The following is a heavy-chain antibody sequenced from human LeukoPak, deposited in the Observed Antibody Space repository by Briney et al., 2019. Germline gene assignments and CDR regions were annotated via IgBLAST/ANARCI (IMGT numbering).Heavy chain of an antibody. V-gene: IGHV3-33*08. Sequence: GGSLRLSCAASGFTFSTYGMHWVRQAPGKGLEWVAVIWYGGSNTYYADSVKGRFTISRDNDKNSLYLQMNSLRVEDTAVYYCARVRGSKSSDWAFDYWGQGTLVTVSS. J-gene: IGHJ4*02. CDR1: GFTFSTYG. CDR2: IWYGGSNT. D-gene: IGHD3/OR15-3a*01. CDR3: ARVRGSKSSDWAFDY.